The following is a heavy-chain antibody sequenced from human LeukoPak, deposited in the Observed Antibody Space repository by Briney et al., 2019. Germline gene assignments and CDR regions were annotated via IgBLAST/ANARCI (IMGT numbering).Heavy chain of an antibody. Sequence: TPSETLSLTCTVSGGSISSYYWSWIRQPAGKGLEWIGRIYTSGSTNYNPSLKSRVIMSVDTSKNQFSLKLSSVTAADTAVYYCVGDYDDYVGYYFDYWGQGTLVTVSS. CDR3: VGDYDDYVGYYFDY. CDR2: IYTSGST. D-gene: IGHD4-17*01. J-gene: IGHJ4*02. V-gene: IGHV4-4*07. CDR1: GGSISSYY.